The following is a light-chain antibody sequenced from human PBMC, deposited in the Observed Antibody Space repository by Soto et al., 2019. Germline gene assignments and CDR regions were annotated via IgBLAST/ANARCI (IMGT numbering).Light chain of an antibody. J-gene: IGKJ5*01. Sequence: EIVLTQSPGTLSLSPGERATLSCRASQSVSSNLAWYQQKPGQAPRLLIYGASTRATGIPARFSGSGSGTEFTLTIRSLQSEDFAVYYCQQYSNWPPITFGQGTRREIK. CDR3: QQYSNWPPIT. V-gene: IGKV3-15*01. CDR1: QSVSSN. CDR2: GAS.